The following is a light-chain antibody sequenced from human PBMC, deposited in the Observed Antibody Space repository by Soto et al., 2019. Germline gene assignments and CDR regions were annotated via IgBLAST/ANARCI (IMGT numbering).Light chain of an antibody. Sequence: DIQMTQSPSTLSASVGDRVTITCRASQSISSWLAWYQQKPGKAPKLLIYKASSLESGVPSRFSGSGSGTEFTLTISSLQPDDFATYYCQQYNSAGTFGQGTKVDI. J-gene: IGKJ1*01. CDR3: QQYNSAGT. CDR1: QSISSW. V-gene: IGKV1-5*03. CDR2: KAS.